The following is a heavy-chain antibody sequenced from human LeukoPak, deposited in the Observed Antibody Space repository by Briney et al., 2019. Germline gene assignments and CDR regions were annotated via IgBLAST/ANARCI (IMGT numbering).Heavy chain of an antibody. Sequence: GGSLRLSCAASGFTFSSYEMNWVRQAPGKGLEWVSSISSSSSYIYYADSVKGRFTISRDNAKNSLYLQMNSLRAEDTAVYYCARGYDSSGYDAFDIWGQGTMVTVSS. V-gene: IGHV3-21*01. J-gene: IGHJ3*02. CDR1: GFTFSSYE. CDR3: ARGYDSSGYDAFDI. D-gene: IGHD3-22*01. CDR2: ISSSSSYI.